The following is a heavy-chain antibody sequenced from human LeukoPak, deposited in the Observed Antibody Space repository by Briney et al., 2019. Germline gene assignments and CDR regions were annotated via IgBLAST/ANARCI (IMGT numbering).Heavy chain of an antibody. D-gene: IGHD5-18*01. CDR3: ARESVGAIGYSYGSDAFDI. CDR2: IYYSGST. Sequence: SETLSLTCTVSGGSISSSSYYWGWIRQPPGKGLEWIGSIYYSGSTYYNPSLKSRVTISVDTSKNQFSLKLSSVTAADTAVYYCARESVGAIGYSYGSDAFDIWGQGTMVTVSS. CDR1: GGSISSSSYY. J-gene: IGHJ3*02. V-gene: IGHV4-39*07.